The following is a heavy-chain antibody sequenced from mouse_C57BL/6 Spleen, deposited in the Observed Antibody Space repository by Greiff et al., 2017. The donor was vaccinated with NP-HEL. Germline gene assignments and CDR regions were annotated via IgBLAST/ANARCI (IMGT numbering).Heavy chain of an antibody. V-gene: IGHV1-50*01. Sequence: VQLQQPGAELVKPGASVKLSCKASGYTFTSYWMQWVKQRPGQGLEWIGEIDPYDSYTNSNQKFKGKATLTVDTSSSTDYMQLSSRTSEDAAVYDCERLGDYYGSSYGWYFDVWGTGTTVTVSS. CDR3: ERLGDYYGSSYGWYFDV. CDR1: GYTFTSYW. D-gene: IGHD1-1*01. CDR2: IDPYDSYT. J-gene: IGHJ1*03.